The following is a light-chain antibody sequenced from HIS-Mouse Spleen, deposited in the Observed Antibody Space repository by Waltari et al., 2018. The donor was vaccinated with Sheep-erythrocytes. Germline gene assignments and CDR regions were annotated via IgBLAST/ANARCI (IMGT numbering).Light chain of an antibody. V-gene: IGLV2-23*01. CDR1: SSDVGSYNL. CDR3: CSYAGSFWV. Sequence: QSALTQPASVSGSPGQSITISCTGTSSDVGSYNLVSWYQQHPGKAPKLMIYEGSKRPSGFSNRFSGSKSGNTASLTISGLQAEDEADYYCCSYAGSFWVFGGGTKLTVL. J-gene: IGLJ3*02. CDR2: EGS.